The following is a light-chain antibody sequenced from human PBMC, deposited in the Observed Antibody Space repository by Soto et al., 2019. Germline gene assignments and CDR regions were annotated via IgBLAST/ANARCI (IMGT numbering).Light chain of an antibody. J-gene: IGLJ2*01. V-gene: IGLV8-61*01. Sequence: QAVVTQEPSFSVSPGGTVTLTCGLTSDSVSPSHYPSWYQQTPGQAPRTLIYNTNTRSSGVPDRFSGSILGNKAALTITGAHADDEADYYCVLYLRSAIVVFGGGTKLTVL. CDR3: VLYLRSAIVV. CDR1: SDSVSPSHY. CDR2: NTN.